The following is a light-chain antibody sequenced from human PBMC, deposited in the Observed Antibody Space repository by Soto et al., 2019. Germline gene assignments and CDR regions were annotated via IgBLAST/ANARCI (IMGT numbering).Light chain of an antibody. CDR3: QSFDSSRFYV. V-gene: IGLV1-40*01. CDR2: GNS. J-gene: IGLJ1*01. Sequence: QLVLTQPPSVSGAPGQRVTISCTGSSSNIGTGYDVHWYQQLPGTAPKLLIYGNSNRPSGVPDRFSGYKSGTSASLAITGLQAEDEADYYCQSFDSSRFYVFGTGTQLTVL. CDR1: SSNIGTGYD.